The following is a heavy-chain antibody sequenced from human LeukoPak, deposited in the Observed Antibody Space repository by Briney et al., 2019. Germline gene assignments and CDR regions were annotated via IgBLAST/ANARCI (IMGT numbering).Heavy chain of an antibody. CDR3: AAAVGIAARPGDYYYYYMDV. CDR1: GFTFTSSA. V-gene: IGHV1-58*02. D-gene: IGHD6-6*01. J-gene: IGHJ6*03. CDR2: IVVGSGNT. Sequence: GASVKVSCKASGFTFTSSAMQWVRQARGRRLEWIGWIVVGSGNTNYAQKFQERVTITRDMSTSTAYMELSSLRSEDTAVYYCAAAVGIAARPGDYYYYYMDVWGKGTTVTVSS.